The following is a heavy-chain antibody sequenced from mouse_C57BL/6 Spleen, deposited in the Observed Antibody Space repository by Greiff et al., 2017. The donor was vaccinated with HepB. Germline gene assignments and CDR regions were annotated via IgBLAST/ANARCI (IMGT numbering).Heavy chain of an antibody. CDR1: GFTFTDYY. J-gene: IGHJ4*01. D-gene: IGHD1-3*01. CDR2: IRNKANGYTT. V-gene: IGHV7-3*01. Sequence: EVKLVESGGGLVQPGGSLSLSCAASGFTFTDYYMSWVRQPPGKALEWLGFIRNKANGYTTEYSASVKGRFTISRDNFQSILYLQMNALRAEDSATYYCASLNYYAMDYWGQGTSVTVSS. CDR3: ASLNYYAMDY.